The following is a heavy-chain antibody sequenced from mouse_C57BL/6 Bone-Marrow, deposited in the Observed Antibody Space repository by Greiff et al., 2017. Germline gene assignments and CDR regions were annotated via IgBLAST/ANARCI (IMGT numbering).Heavy chain of an antibody. D-gene: IGHD2-13*01. CDR2: INPSSGYT. Sequence: VQLVESGAELAKPGASVKLSCKASGYTFTSYWMHWVKQRPGQGLEWIGYINPSSGYTKYNQKFKDKATLTADKSSSTAYMQLSSLTYEDSAVXYCARTDYGDWGFAYWGQGTLVTVSA. CDR3: ARTDYGDWGFAY. CDR1: GYTFTSYW. J-gene: IGHJ3*01. V-gene: IGHV1-7*01.